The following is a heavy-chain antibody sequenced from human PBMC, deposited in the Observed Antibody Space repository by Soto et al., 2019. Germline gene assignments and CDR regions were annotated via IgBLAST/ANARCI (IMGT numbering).Heavy chain of an antibody. Sequence: PGGSLRLSCAASGFTFEDYAMHWVRQAPGRGLEWVSYISWNSDYIGYADSVKGRLTISRDNAKNSLYLQMNSLRAEDTALYYCAKDMGGSVKYYYNGMDVWGQGTTVTVSS. CDR3: AKDMGGSVKYYYNGMDV. V-gene: IGHV3-9*01. CDR1: GFTFEDYA. D-gene: IGHD3-16*01. CDR2: ISWNSDYI. J-gene: IGHJ6*02.